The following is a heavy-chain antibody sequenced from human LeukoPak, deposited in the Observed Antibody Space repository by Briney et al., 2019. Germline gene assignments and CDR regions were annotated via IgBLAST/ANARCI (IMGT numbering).Heavy chain of an antibody. Sequence: SETLSLTXTVSGGPISSYYWSWIRQPAGKGLEWIGRIYTSGSTNYNPSLKSRVTMSVDTSKNQFSLKLSSVTAADTAVYYCASISTTNYYYMDVWGKGTTVTVSS. V-gene: IGHV4-4*07. D-gene: IGHD4-17*01. CDR2: IYTSGST. CDR1: GGPISSYY. J-gene: IGHJ6*03. CDR3: ASISTTNYYYMDV.